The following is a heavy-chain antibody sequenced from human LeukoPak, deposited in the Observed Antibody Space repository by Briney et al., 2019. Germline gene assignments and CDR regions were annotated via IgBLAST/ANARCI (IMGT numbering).Heavy chain of an antibody. CDR1: GFTFSNAW. Sequence: QAGGSLRLSCAASGFTFSNAWMSWVRQAPGKGLEWVAVIWYDGSNKYYADSVKGRFTISRDNSKNTLYLQMNSLRAEDTAVYYCARERIVVVITNAFDIWGQGTMVTVSS. CDR3: ARERIVVVITNAFDI. D-gene: IGHD3-22*01. CDR2: IWYDGSNK. J-gene: IGHJ3*02. V-gene: IGHV3-33*08.